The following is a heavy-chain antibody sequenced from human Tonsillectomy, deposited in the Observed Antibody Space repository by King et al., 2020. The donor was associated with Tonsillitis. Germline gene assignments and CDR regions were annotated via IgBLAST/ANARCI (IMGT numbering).Heavy chain of an antibody. CDR2: ISSDGDNT. CDR1: GFTFSAYW. Sequence: VQLVESGGGLVQPGGSLRLSCAASGFTFSAYWMHWVRQVPGRGLVWVSRISSDGDNTNYADSVKGRFTISRDNANNTLYLQINSLRAEDTAVYYCAREATVGGRYFDYWGQGILVTVSS. J-gene: IGHJ4*02. V-gene: IGHV3-74*01. D-gene: IGHD4-23*01. CDR3: AREATVGGRYFDY.